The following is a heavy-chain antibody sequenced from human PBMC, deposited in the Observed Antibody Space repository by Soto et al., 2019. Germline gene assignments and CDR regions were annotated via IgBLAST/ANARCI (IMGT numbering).Heavy chain of an antibody. J-gene: IGHJ4*02. CDR3: VRERRGLGIGFDH. CDR1: GFNVSDNY. CDR2: FFTGGST. V-gene: IGHV3-53*01. Sequence: GGSLRLSCAAAGFNVSDNYMGWVRQAPGKGLEWVSSFFTGGSTDYADSVKGRFTIPRDDSKNTVYLQTNSLRAEDTAVYFCVRERRGLGIGFDHWGQGTLVTVSS. D-gene: IGHD6-19*01.